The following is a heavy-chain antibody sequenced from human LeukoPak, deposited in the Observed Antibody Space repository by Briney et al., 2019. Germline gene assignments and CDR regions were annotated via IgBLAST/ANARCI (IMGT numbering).Heavy chain of an antibody. CDR1: GFTISDYY. V-gene: IGHV3-11*04. D-gene: IGHD2-21*02. Sequence: AGGSLRLSCAASGFTISDYYMAWNRQAPGKGLEYISHISASGSTIHYGDSVKGRFTIFRDDARNSVYLQMTSLRAEDTATYFCARDCGSHCYSGFDYWGQGALVTVSS. CDR3: ARDCGSHCYSGFDY. J-gene: IGHJ4*02. CDR2: ISASGSTI.